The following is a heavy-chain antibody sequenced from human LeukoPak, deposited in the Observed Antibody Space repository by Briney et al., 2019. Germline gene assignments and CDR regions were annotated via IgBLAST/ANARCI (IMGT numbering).Heavy chain of an antibody. D-gene: IGHD1-1*01. V-gene: IGHV3-74*01. J-gene: IGHJ5*02. CDR3: ARISHWNVLA. CDR2: INDLGTAT. Sequence: GGSLRLSCAGSGWMHWVRQAPGKGLVWVSGINDLGTATYYADSVKGRFTISRDNAKNTVSLQMNSLSAEDTAVYYCARISHWNVLAWGQGTLVTVSS. CDR1: GW.